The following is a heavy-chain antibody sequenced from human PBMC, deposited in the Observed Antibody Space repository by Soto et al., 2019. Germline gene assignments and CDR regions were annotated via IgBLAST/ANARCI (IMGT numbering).Heavy chain of an antibody. CDR3: ARGPRVKVTLYYYMDL. CDR2: INHSGST. CDR1: GGSFSGYY. V-gene: IGHV4-34*01. Sequence: SETLSLTCAVYGGSFSGYYWSWIRQPPGKGLEWIGEINHSGSTNYNPSLKSRVTISVDTSKNQFSLKLSSVTAADTAVYYCARGPRVKVTLYYYMDLWGKGTTVTVSS. D-gene: IGHD2-21*02. J-gene: IGHJ6*03.